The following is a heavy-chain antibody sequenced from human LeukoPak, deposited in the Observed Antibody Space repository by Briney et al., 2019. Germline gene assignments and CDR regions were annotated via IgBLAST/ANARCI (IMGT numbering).Heavy chain of an antibody. V-gene: IGHV4-4*02. Sequence: PSETLSLTCAVSGDSIRSSNWWNWVRQPPGKGLEWIGEMYHSGTTNYNPSLKSRVTISVDKSKNHFSLKLSSVTAADTAVYYCASTPSGRYIRYWGQGTLVTVSS. D-gene: IGHD6-19*01. CDR3: ASTPSGRYIRY. CDR1: GDSIRSSNW. J-gene: IGHJ4*02. CDR2: MYHSGTT.